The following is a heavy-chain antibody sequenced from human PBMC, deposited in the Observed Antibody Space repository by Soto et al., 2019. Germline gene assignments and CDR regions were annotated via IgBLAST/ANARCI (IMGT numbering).Heavy chain of an antibody. CDR3: ARWGYPSDAFEI. J-gene: IGHJ3*02. D-gene: IGHD5-12*01. V-gene: IGHV1-18*01. Sequence: ASVKVSCKASGYTFTSYGISWVRQAPGQGLEWMGWISAYNGNTNYAQKLQGRVTMTRNTSISTAYMELSSLRSDDTAVYYCARWGYPSDAFEIWGQGTMVTVSS. CDR1: GYTFTSYG. CDR2: ISAYNGNT.